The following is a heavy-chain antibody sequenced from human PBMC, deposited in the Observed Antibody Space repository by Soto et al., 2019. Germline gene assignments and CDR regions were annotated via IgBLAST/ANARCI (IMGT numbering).Heavy chain of an antibody. CDR3: ARSRRSAAGGMGFDY. CDR1: GGSFSGYY. CDR2: INHSGST. J-gene: IGHJ4*02. V-gene: IGHV4-34*01. Sequence: QVQLQQWGAGLLKPSETLSLTCAVYGGSFSGYYWSWIRQPPGKGLEWIGEINHSGSTNYNPSLKSRVTISVDTSKNQFSLKLSSVTAADTAVYYCARSRRSAAGGMGFDYWGQGTLVTVSS. D-gene: IGHD6-13*01.